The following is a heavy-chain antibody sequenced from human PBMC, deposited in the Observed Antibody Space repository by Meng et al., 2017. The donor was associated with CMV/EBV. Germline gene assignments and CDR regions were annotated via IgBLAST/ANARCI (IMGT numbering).Heavy chain of an antibody. V-gene: IGHV1-69*05. CDR2: IIPIFGTA. CDR1: GGTFSSYA. Sequence: SVKVSCKASGGTFSSYAISRVRQAPGQGLEWMGGIIPIFGTANYAQKFQGRVTITTDESTSTAYMELSSLRSEDTAVYYCARVSGWYTGGYYYYYGMDVWGQGTTVTVSS. J-gene: IGHJ6*02. D-gene: IGHD6-19*01. CDR3: ARVSGWYTGGYYYYYGMDV.